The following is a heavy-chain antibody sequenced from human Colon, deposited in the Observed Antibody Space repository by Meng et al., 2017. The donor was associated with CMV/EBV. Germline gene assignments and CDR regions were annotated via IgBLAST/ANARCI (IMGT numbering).Heavy chain of an antibody. CDR3: AKDDFWSGYYMGKNYFDY. J-gene: IGHJ4*02. Sequence: GESLKISCTASGIDISFYSMQWVRQAPGKGLEWISSIKTSGTIMFYAEPVKGRFTVSRDNTRGTVYLQMNSLRAEDTAVYYCAKDDFWSGYYMGKNYFDYWGQGTLVTVSS. V-gene: IGHV3-21*01. CDR1: GIDISFYS. D-gene: IGHD3-3*01. CDR2: IKTSGTIM.